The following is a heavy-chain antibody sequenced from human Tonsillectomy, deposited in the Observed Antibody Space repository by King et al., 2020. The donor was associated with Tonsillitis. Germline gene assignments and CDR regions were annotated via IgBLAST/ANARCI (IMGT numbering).Heavy chain of an antibody. Sequence: QLQESGPGLVKPSETLSLTCTVSGGSISSYYWSWIRQPPGKVLEWIGYIYYSGGTNYNPSLKSRVTISIHTSKNQFSLKLSSVTAADTAVYYWARDLYGGFGDFGYWGQGTLVTVSS. CDR2: IYYSGGT. CDR1: GGSISSYY. D-gene: IGHD3-10*01. V-gene: IGHV4-59*01. J-gene: IGHJ4*02. CDR3: ARDLYGGFGDFGY.